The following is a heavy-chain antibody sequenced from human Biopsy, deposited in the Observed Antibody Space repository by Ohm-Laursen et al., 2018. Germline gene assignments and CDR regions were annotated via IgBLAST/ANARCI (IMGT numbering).Heavy chain of an antibody. J-gene: IGHJ6*02. CDR1: GDTFTTSA. CDR3: ASGNIGGVGLDL. Sequence: SVKASCKPSGDTFTTSAISWVRQVPGEGLDCMGRIIPILGTVDYGQNFQGRVTIRADTSTTFLELTRLRYDDTAVYYCASGNIGGVGLDLWGLGTTVTVSS. D-gene: IGHD3-10*01. CDR2: IIPILGTV. V-gene: IGHV1-69*04.